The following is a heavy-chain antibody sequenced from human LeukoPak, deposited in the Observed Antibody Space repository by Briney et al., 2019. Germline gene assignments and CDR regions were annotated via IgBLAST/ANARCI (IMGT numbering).Heavy chain of an antibody. J-gene: IGHJ5*02. Sequence: PSETLSLTCTVSGGSISSYYWSWIRQPPGKGLEWIGYIYYSGSTNYNPSLKSRVTISVDTSKNQFSLKLSSVTAADTAVYYCARWESSSGWSWFDPWGQGTLVTVSS. D-gene: IGHD6-19*01. CDR2: IYYSGST. CDR3: ARWESSSGWSWFDP. V-gene: IGHV4-59*01. CDR1: GGSISSYY.